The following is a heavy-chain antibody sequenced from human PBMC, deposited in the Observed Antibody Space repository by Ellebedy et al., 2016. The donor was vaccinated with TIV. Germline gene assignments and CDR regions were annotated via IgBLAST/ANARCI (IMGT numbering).Heavy chain of an antibody. J-gene: IGHJ4*02. Sequence: GGSLRLSXAASGFTFSSYSMNWVRQAPGKGLEWVAVISYDGSNKYYADSVKGRFTISRDNSKNTLYLQMNSLKAEDTAVYYCARGGWDYWGQGTLVTVSS. CDR3: ARGGWDY. CDR1: GFTFSSYS. V-gene: IGHV3-30*03. CDR2: ISYDGSNK.